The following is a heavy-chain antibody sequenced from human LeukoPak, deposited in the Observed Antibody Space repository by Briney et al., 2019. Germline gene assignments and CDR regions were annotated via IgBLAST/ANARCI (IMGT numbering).Heavy chain of an antibody. CDR2: ISASSYRT. Sequence: GGSLRLSCAASGFTFSDYAMSWVRQAPGKGPEWISVISASSYRTYYADSVKGRFTISRDISKNTLYLQMSSLRAEDTAVYYCASGYSVQQYFDYWGQRTLVTVSS. CDR3: ASGYSVQQYFDY. J-gene: IGHJ4*02. V-gene: IGHV3-23*01. CDR1: GFTFSDYA. D-gene: IGHD2-21*01.